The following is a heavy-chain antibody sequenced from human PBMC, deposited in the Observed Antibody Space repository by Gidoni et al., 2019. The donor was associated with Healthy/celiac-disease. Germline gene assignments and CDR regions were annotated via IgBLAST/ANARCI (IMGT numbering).Heavy chain of an antibody. J-gene: IGHJ3*02. CDR3: TTYYDFWSGYYPGAFDI. D-gene: IGHD3-3*01. V-gene: IGHV3-15*01. Sequence: EVQLVESGGGLVKPGGSLRLSCAASGFTFRNAWMSWVRQAPGKGLEWVGRIKSKTDGGTTDYAAPVKGRFTISRDDSKNTLYLQMNSLKTEDTAVYYCTTYYDFWSGYYPGAFDIWGQGTMVTVSS. CDR1: GFTFRNAW. CDR2: IKSKTDGGTT.